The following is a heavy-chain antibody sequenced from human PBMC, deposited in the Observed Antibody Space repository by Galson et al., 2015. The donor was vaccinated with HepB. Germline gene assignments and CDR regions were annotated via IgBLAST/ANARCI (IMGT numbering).Heavy chain of an antibody. Sequence: SLRLSCAASGFTFSSYAMHWVRQAPGKGLEWVAVISYDGSNKYYADSVKGRFTISRDNSKNTLYLQMNSLRAEDTAVYYCARDRPRGSGSYPDAFDIWGQGTMVTVSS. V-gene: IGHV3-30-3*01. J-gene: IGHJ3*02. CDR1: GFTFSSYA. D-gene: IGHD1-26*01. CDR3: ARDRPRGSGSYPDAFDI. CDR2: ISYDGSNK.